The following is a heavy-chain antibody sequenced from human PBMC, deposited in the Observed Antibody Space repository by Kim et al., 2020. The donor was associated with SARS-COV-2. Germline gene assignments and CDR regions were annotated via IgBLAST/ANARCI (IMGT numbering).Heavy chain of an antibody. V-gene: IGHV1-46*01. J-gene: IGHJ4*02. CDR3: ARAPHTMVRGVVLPRFDY. Sequence: QGRVTMTRDTSTSTVYMELSSLRSEDTAVYYCARAPHTMVRGVVLPRFDYWGQGTLVTVSS. D-gene: IGHD3-10*01.